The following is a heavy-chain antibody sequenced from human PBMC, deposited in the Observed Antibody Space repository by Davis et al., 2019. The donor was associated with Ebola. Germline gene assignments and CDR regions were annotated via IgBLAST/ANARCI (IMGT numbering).Heavy chain of an antibody. V-gene: IGHV1-18*01. CDR3: ARRGTGWFDP. CDR1: GYTFTTYP. CDR2: ISAYNGNT. D-gene: IGHD3-16*01. Sequence: ASVKVSCKASGYTFTTYPIHWVRQAPGQRLEWMGWISAYNGNTNYAQKLQGRVTMTTDTSTSTAYMELRSLRSDDTAVYYCARRGTGWFDPWGQGTLVTVSS. J-gene: IGHJ5*02.